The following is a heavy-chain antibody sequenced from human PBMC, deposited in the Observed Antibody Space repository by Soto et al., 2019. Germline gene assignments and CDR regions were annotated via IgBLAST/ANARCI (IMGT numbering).Heavy chain of an antibody. CDR3: ARVPAVASTFPSLWFDP. CDR1: GNSISSYY. J-gene: IGHJ5*02. CDR2: IYYSGST. V-gene: IGHV4-59*01. D-gene: IGHD6-19*01. Sequence: ETLSLTCTVSGNSISSYYWSWIRQPPGKGLEWIGYIYYSGSTNYNPSLKSRVTISVDTSKNQFSLKLSSVTAADTAVYYCARVPAVASTFPSLWFDPWGQGTLVTVSS.